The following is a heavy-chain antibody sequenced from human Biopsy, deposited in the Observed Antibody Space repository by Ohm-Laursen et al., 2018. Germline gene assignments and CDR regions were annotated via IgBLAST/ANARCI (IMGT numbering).Heavy chain of an antibody. CDR3: ARSLWPEDY. CDR2: IWYDGNNK. D-gene: IGHD2-21*01. V-gene: IGHV3-33*01. J-gene: IGHJ4*02. Sequence: SLRLSCTASGFTFSSYGMHWVRQAPGKGLEWVAFIWYDGNNKYYADSVKGRFTISRDNSENTLYLQMNSLRDEDTAVYYCARSLWPEDYWGQGTLVTVSS. CDR1: GFTFSSYG.